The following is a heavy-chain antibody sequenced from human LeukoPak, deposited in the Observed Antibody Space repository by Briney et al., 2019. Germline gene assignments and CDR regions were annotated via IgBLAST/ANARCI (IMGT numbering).Heavy chain of an antibody. J-gene: IGHJ3*02. V-gene: IGHV3-23*01. D-gene: IGHD3-10*01. CDR1: GFTFSSYG. CDR2: ISGSGGST. CDR3: AKDVPYYYGSGSPEDAFGI. Sequence: GGSLRLSCAASGFTFSSYGMSWVRQAPGKGLEWVSAISGSGGSTYYADSVKGRFTISRDNSKNTLYLQMNSLRAEDTAVYYCAKDVPYYYGSGSPEDAFGIWGQGTMVTVSS.